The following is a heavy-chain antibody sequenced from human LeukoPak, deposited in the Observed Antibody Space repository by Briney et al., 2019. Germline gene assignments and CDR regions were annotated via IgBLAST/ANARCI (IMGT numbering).Heavy chain of an antibody. CDR1: GGSFSGYY. Sequence: SETLSLTCAVYGGSFSGYYWSWIRQPPGKGLEWMGDIKHSGSTNHPPSLKSRDTITVDTPKNHFSLKLSSVTAADTAGYYCARGRHCSSISCYRIRYYYYFMDVWGKETTVTVSS. CDR2: IKHSGST. D-gene: IGHD2-2*01. V-gene: IGHV4-34*01. J-gene: IGHJ6*03. CDR3: ARGRHCSSISCYRIRYYYYFMDV.